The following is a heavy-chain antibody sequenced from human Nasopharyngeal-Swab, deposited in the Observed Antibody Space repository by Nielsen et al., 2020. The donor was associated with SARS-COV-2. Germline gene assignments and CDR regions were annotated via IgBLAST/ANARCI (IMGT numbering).Heavy chain of an antibody. Sequence: GESLKISCAGSGLIFTNYWMTWVRQAPGKGLEWVANVKQDGTEKYFVDSVKGRFTISRDNAKNSLYLHMNSLRAEDTAVYYCARDEILDYWGQGTLVTVSS. CDR3: ARDEILDY. V-gene: IGHV3-7*01. D-gene: IGHD2/OR15-2a*01. CDR1: GLIFTNYW. J-gene: IGHJ4*02. CDR2: VKQDGTEK.